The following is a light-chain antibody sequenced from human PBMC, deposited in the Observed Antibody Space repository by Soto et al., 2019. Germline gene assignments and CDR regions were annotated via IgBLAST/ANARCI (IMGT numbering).Light chain of an antibody. J-gene: IGLJ3*02. V-gene: IGLV4-69*01. Sequence: QLVLTQSPSASASLGASVKLTCTLSSGYSTYAIAWHQQQSGKGPRFLMKINYDGTHSKGDGFFDRFSGSSSGAERPLTISSIQSEDEAEYYCQILGTGIQVLGGGTTLTVL. CDR1: SGYSTYA. CDR3: QILGTGIQV. CDR2: INYDGTH.